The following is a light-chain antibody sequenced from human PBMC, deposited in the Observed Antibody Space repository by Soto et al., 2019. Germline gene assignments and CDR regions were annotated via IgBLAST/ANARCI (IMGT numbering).Light chain of an antibody. CDR1: NSDVGGYNF. CDR3: SSYTTSNTVV. V-gene: IGLV2-14*01. CDR2: EVF. J-gene: IGLJ3*02. Sequence: QSALTQPASVSGSPGQSITISCTGTNSDVGGYNFVSWYQQHPGKAPKLLIYEVFRRPSGISNRFSASKSGNTASLTISTLQAEDEADYYCSSYTTSNTVVFGGGTKVTVL.